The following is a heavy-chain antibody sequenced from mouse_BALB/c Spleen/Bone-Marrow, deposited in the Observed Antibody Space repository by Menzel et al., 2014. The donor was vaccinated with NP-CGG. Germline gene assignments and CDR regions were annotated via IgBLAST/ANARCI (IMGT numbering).Heavy chain of an antibody. V-gene: IGHV5-12*02. J-gene: IGHJ4*01. D-gene: IGHD1-1*01. CDR2: ISNGGGST. Sequence: VQLKDSGGGLVQPGGSLKLSCATSGFTFSDYYMYWVRQTPEKRLEWVAYISNGGGSTYYPDTVKGRFTISRDNAKNTLYLQMSRLKSEDTAMYYCARRRSLYYAMDYWGQGTSVTVSS. CDR1: GFTFSDYY. CDR3: ARRRSLYYAMDY.